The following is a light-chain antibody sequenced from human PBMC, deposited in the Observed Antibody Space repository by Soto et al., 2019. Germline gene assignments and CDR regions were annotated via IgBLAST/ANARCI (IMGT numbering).Light chain of an antibody. Sequence: QSVLTQPASVSGSPGQSITISCTGTSSDVGGYNYVSWYQQHPDKAPKLMIFEVSNRPSGVSNRFSGSKSGNTASLTISGLQPEDEADYYCSSYTASSTLVFGGGTKLTVL. CDR2: EVS. CDR3: SSYTASSTLV. CDR1: SSDVGGYNY. J-gene: IGLJ3*02. V-gene: IGLV2-14*01.